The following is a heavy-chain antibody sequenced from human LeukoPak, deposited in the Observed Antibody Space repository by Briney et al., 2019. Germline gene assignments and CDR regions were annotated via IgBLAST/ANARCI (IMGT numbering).Heavy chain of an antibody. Sequence: SETLSLTCAVYGGSFSGYYWSWIRQHPGKGLEWIGYIYYSGSTYYNPSLKSRVTISVDTSKNQFSLKLSSVTAADTAVYYCARVGYGYYDSSGYDDYWGQGTLVTVSS. CDR1: GGSFSGYY. D-gene: IGHD3-22*01. J-gene: IGHJ4*02. V-gene: IGHV4-31*11. CDR2: IYYSGST. CDR3: ARVGYGYYDSSGYDDY.